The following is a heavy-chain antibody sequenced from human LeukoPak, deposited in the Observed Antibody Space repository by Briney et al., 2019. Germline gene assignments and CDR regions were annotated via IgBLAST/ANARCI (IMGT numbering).Heavy chain of an antibody. D-gene: IGHD3-22*01. CDR1: GFTFSNYA. Sequence: GGSLRLSCAASGFTFSNYAMSWVRQAPGKGLEWVSAIRGRGDSTYYAGSVMGRFAISRDNSKNTLHLQLNYLRAEDTAVYYCAKEDYDSSGGFDSWGQGTLVTVSS. CDR2: IRGRGDST. CDR3: AKEDYDSSGGFDS. V-gene: IGHV3-23*01. J-gene: IGHJ4*02.